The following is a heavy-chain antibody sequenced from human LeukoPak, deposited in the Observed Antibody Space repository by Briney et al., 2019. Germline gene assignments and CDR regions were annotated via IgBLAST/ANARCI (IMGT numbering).Heavy chain of an antibody. D-gene: IGHD2-2*01. CDR1: GYSFTSYW. J-gene: IGHJ4*02. V-gene: IGHV5-51*01. Sequence: GESLKISCKGSGYSFTSYWIGWVRQMPGKGLEWMGIIYPGDSDTRYSPSFQGQVTISADKSISTAYLQWSSLKASDTAMYYCARRGYCSSTSCPRVIDYWGQGTLVTVSS. CDR2: IYPGDSDT. CDR3: ARRGYCSSTSCPRVIDY.